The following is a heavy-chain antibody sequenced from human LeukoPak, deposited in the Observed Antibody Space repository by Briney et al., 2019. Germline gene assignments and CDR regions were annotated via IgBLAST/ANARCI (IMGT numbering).Heavy chain of an antibody. CDR3: GRRTQDGYNSPIDY. CDR2: SSGSGRDT. J-gene: IGHJ4*02. CDR1: GLTFSNHA. V-gene: IGHV3-23*01. D-gene: IGHD5-24*01. Sequence: GGSLRLSCAGSGLTFSNHAMTWVRQAPGKGLEYVAESSGSGRDTYYADSVQGRFTISRDNSKNTLYLQMNSLRAEDTAEYYCGRRTQDGYNSPIDYWGQGTLVTVSS.